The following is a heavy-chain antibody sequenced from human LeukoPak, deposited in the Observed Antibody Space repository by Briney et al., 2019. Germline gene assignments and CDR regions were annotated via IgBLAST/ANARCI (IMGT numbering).Heavy chain of an antibody. CDR1: GSSFSSYH. Sequence: PSETLSLTCSLSGSSFSSYHGTWIRQSPGEGLELIGHIHYTGSTTYNPSIKSRVTIALDTSKRQFSLKLNSVSAADSAVYYCARFSADCSSTSCYIDNWGQGTLVTVSS. CDR2: IHYTGST. D-gene: IGHD2-2*02. V-gene: IGHV4-59*08. J-gene: IGHJ4*02. CDR3: ARFSADCSSTSCYIDN.